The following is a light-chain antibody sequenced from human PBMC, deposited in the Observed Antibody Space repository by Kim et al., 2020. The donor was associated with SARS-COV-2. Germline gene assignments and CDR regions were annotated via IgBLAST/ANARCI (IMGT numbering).Light chain of an antibody. CDR1: QSVSSNY. CDR3: QRYGNSPRT. J-gene: IGKJ1*01. Sequence: EIVLTQSPGTLSLSPGERATLSCRASQSVSSNYLAWYQQKPGQAPRLLIYGASTRATGIPDRFSGSGSGTDFTLTISRLEPEDFAVYYCQRYGNSPRTFGQGTKVDIK. V-gene: IGKV3-20*01. CDR2: GAS.